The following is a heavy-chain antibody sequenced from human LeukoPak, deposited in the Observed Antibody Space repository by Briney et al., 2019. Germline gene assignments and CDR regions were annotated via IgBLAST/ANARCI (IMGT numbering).Heavy chain of an antibody. CDR1: GGSFSGYY. Sequence: SETLSLTCAVYGGSFSGYYWSWIRQPPGKGLEWIGEINHSGSTNYNPSLRSRVTISVDTSKNQFSLKLSSVTAADTAVYYCAANYDTSGYYYALDYWGQGTLVTVSS. J-gene: IGHJ4*02. D-gene: IGHD3-22*01. CDR2: INHSGST. CDR3: AANYDTSGYYYALDY. V-gene: IGHV4-34*01.